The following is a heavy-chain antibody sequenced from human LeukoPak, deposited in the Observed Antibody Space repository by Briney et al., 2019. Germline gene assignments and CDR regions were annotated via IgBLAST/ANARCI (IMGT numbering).Heavy chain of an antibody. CDR1: GGSTNSYY. J-gene: IGHJ4*02. V-gene: IGHV4-4*07. D-gene: IGHD2-2*01. CDR2: IYSSGST. CDR3: ARVKASSTSWTFDQ. Sequence: SETLSLTCSVSGGSTNSYYWSWIRQSGGKGLEWIGRIYSSGSTVYNPSLNSRLTMSIDTSKNQFSLTLKTVTATDTAVYYCARVKASSTSWTFDQWGQGALVTVSS.